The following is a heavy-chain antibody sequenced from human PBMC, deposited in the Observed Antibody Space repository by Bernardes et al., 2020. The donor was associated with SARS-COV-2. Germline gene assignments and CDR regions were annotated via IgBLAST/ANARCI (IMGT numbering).Heavy chain of an antibody. J-gene: IGHJ1*01. V-gene: IGHV3-74*01. D-gene: IGHD3-22*01. CDR1: GFSLSNYW. Sequence: GGSLRLSCAASGFSLSNYWMHWVRQAPGKGLVWVSRISSDGSTTSYADSVTGRFTISRDNAKNTLYLQMNSLRPEDTAVYYCARDRVDYYDGSGSYYLGYFQHWGQGTLVTVSS. CDR2: ISSDGSTT. CDR3: ARDRVDYYDGSGSYYLGYFQH.